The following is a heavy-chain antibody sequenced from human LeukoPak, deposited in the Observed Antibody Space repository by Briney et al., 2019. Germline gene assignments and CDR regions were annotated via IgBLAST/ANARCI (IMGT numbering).Heavy chain of an antibody. CDR1: GFTFSGYW. V-gene: IGHV3-7*01. D-gene: IGHD6-13*01. CDR2: IKQDGSEK. CDR3: ARVSIAAAEDY. Sequence: GGSLRLSCAASGFTFSGYWMSWVRQAPGKGLEWVANIKQDGSEKYYVDSVKGRFTISRDNAKNSLLLQMNSLRAEDTAVYYCARVSIAAAEDYWGQGTLVTVSS. J-gene: IGHJ4*02.